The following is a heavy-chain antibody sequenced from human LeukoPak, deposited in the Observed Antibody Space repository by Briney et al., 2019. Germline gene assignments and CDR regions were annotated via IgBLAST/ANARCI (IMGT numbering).Heavy chain of an antibody. J-gene: IGHJ5*02. D-gene: IGHD3-10*01. V-gene: IGHV4-31*03. CDR1: GGSISSGDYH. Sequence: PSQTLSLTCTVSGGSISSGDYHWSWIRQHPGKGLKWIGYIYYSGNTYYNPSLKSRLTMSIDTSKNQFSLKLSSVTAADTAVYYCASYGGSVGSDWFDPWGQGALVTVSS. CDR2: IYYSGNT. CDR3: ASYGGSVGSDWFDP.